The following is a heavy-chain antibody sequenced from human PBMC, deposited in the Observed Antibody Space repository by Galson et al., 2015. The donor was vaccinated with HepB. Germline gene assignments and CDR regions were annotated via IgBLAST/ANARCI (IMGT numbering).Heavy chain of an antibody. J-gene: IGHJ6*02. CDR1: GGTFSSYA. V-gene: IGHV1-69*06. CDR3: AGGIWFGELLYSSYYYYGMDV. Sequence: SVKVSCKASGGTFSSYAISWVRQAPGQGLEWMGGIIPLFGTANYAQKVQGRVTITADKSTSTAYMELSSLRSEDTAGYYCAGGIWFGELLYSSYYYYGMDVWGQGTTVTVSS. D-gene: IGHD3-10*01. CDR2: IIPLFGTA.